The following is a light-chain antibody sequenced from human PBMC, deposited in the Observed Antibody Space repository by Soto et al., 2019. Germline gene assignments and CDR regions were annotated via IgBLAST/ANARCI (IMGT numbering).Light chain of an antibody. J-gene: IGKJ3*01. Sequence: DIQMTQSPSSLSASVGDRVTITCRASQGIANYLAWYQQKPGKVPKLLIYAASTLEPGVQSRFSGSGFGTDFTLSISSLQPEDFATYYCQKYNGAPFTFGPGTKVDIK. CDR3: QKYNGAPFT. CDR2: AAS. V-gene: IGKV1-27*01. CDR1: QGIANY.